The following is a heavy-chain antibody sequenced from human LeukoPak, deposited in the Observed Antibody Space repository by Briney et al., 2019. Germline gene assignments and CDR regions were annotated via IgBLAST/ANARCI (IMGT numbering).Heavy chain of an antibody. V-gene: IGHV3-74*01. D-gene: IGHD6-19*01. CDR2: INSDGSST. Sequence: GGSLRLSCAASGFTFSTYWMHWVRQAPGKGLVWVSRINSDGSSTSYADSVKGRFTISRGNAKNTLYLQMNSLRADDTAVYYCARGSLRLPDYWGQGTLVTVSS. CDR3: ARGSLRLPDY. J-gene: IGHJ4*02. CDR1: GFTFSTYW.